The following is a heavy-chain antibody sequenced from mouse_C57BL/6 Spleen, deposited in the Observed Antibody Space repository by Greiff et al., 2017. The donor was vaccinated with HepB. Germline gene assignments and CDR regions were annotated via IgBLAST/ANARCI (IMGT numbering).Heavy chain of an antibody. J-gene: IGHJ2*01. V-gene: IGHV14-2*01. CDR3: ALYYGSSYSVDY. CDR2: IDPEDGET. Sequence: DVQLQESGAELVKPGASVKLSCTASGFNIKDYYMHWVKQRPEQGLEWIGRIDPEDGETKYAPKFQGKATITADTSSNTAYLQLSSLTSEDTAVYYFALYYGSSYSVDYWGQGTTLTVSS. D-gene: IGHD1-1*01. CDR1: GFNIKDYY.